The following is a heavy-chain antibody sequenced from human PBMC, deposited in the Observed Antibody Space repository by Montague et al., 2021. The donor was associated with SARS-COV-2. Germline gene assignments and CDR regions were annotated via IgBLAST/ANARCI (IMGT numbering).Heavy chain of an antibody. J-gene: IGHJ6*02. D-gene: IGHD3-16*01. CDR2: IPHTEST. CDR3: AGSVQFAYGLDV. V-gene: IGHV4-59*08. Sequence: SETLSLTCTVSSGSISNYYWSWIRQPPGKGLEWIGFIPHTESTNXNPSLESRVSISIDTSKSQFSLRVRSVTAADTAVYYCAGSVQFAYGLDVWGQGTTVTISS. CDR1: SGSISNYY.